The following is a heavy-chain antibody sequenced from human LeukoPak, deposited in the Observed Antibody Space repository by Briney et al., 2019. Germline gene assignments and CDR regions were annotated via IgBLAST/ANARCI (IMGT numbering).Heavy chain of an antibody. Sequence: RSGRSLRLSCAASGCTFSSYAMHWVRQAPGKGLEWVAVISYDGSNKYYADSVKGRFTISRDNSKNTLYLQMNSLRAEDTAVYYCARSLELYFDYWGQGTLVTVSS. CDR1: GCTFSSYA. CDR2: ISYDGSNK. J-gene: IGHJ4*02. D-gene: IGHD1-26*01. V-gene: IGHV3-30*04. CDR3: ARSLELYFDY.